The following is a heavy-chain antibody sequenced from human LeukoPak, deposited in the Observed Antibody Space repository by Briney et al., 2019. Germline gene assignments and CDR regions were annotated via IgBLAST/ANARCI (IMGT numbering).Heavy chain of an antibody. CDR1: GGSISSGGYY. D-gene: IGHD4-23*01. J-gene: IGHJ4*02. CDR3: ARGGKATVVTM. Sequence: SETLSLTCTVSGGSISSGGYYWSWIRQPAGKGLEWIGRVYSSGNTNYNPSLKSRVSMSVDTSKNQFSLKLTSVTAADTAVYYYARGGKATVVTMWGQGILVTVSS. V-gene: IGHV4-61*02. CDR2: VYSSGNT.